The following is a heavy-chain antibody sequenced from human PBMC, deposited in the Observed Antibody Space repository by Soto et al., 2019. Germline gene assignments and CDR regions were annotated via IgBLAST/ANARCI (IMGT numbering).Heavy chain of an antibody. J-gene: IGHJ5*02. Sequence: SETLSLTCTVSGDSIISSDFYWGWVRQPPGKGLEWIGSIFYLGSSYYNPSLKSRVTMSVDTSKNQFSLRLRSVTAADTALYFCATNSLDLRKNNWFDTWGQGIMVTVSS. D-gene: IGHD2-15*01. CDR1: GDSIISSDFY. CDR2: IFYLGSS. CDR3: ATNSLDLRKNNWFDT. V-gene: IGHV4-39*01.